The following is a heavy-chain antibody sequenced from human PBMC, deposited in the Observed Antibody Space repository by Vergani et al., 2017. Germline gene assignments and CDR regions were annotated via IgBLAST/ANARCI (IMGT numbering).Heavy chain of an antibody. CDR1: GFTFSSYV. J-gene: IGHJ6*03. D-gene: IGHD3-10*01. V-gene: IGHV3-23*01. Sequence: EVQLLESGGGLVQPGGSLRLSCAASGFTFSSYVMSWVRQAPGKGLEWVSAISGSGGSTYYADSVKGRFTISRDNSKNTLYLQMNSLRAEDTAVYYCAKCYGSGFYYYYMDVWGKGTTVTVSS. CDR3: AKCYGSGFYYYYMDV. CDR2: ISGSGGST.